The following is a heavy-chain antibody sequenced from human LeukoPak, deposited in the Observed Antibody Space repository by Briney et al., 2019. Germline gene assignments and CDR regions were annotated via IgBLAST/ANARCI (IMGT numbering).Heavy chain of an antibody. CDR2: ISAYNGNT. Sequence: ASVKVSCKASGYTFTSYGISWVRQAPGQGLEWMGWISAYNGNTNYAQKLQGRVTMTTDTSTSTAYMELRSLRSDDTAVYYCAREREDTEGVIIGYWGQGTLVTVSS. D-gene: IGHD2-21*01. V-gene: IGHV1-18*01. CDR1: GYTFTSYG. J-gene: IGHJ4*02. CDR3: AREREDTEGVIIGY.